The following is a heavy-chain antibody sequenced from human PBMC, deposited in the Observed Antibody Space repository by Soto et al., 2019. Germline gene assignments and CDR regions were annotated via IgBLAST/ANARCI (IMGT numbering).Heavy chain of an antibody. CDR1: GFTFSSYG. CDR2: IWYDGSNK. Sequence: GGSLRLSCAASGFTFSSYGMHWVRQAPGKGLEWVAVIWYDGSNKYYADSVKGRFTISRDNSKNTLYLQMNSLRAEDTAVYYCARDRYYYDSSGYYYSPDDAFENWGQGTMVTVSS. J-gene: IGHJ3*02. D-gene: IGHD3-22*01. V-gene: IGHV3-33*01. CDR3: ARDRYYYDSSGYYYSPDDAFEN.